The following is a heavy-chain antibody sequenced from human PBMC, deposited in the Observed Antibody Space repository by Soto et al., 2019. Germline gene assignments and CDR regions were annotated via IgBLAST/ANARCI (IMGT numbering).Heavy chain of an antibody. CDR1: GYTFTSYG. D-gene: IGHD1-1*01. J-gene: IGHJ4*02. CDR3: ARGRYGDY. V-gene: IGHV1-18*01. Sequence: QVHLVQSGAEVKKPGASVKVSCKASGYTFTSYGITWVRQAPGQGLEWMGWISAHNGNTDYAQKLQGRVIVTRDTSPSTAYMELRGLRSDDTAVYDWARGRYGDYWGQGALVTVSS. CDR2: ISAHNGNT.